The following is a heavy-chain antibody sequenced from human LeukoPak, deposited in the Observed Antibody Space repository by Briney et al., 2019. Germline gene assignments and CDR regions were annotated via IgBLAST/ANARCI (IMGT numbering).Heavy chain of an antibody. CDR1: GVTSSNYR. CDR3: AKAIRASISVIVVVKASFDY. V-gene: IGHV3-21*04. Sequence: PGGSLRLSCAASGVTSSNYRMSWVRQAPGKGLEWVSSISSSSIYIYYAASLKGRFTISRDNAKNSLYLQMNSLRAEDTAVYYCAKAIRASISVIVVVKASFDYWGQGTLVTVSS. J-gene: IGHJ4*02. CDR2: ISSSSIYI. D-gene: IGHD3-22*01.